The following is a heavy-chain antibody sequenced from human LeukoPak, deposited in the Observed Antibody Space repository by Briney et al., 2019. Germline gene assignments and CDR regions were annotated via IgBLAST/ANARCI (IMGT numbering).Heavy chain of an antibody. J-gene: IGHJ4*02. CDR3: TSMVPAYDY. V-gene: IGHV3-49*04. CDR1: GFTFSGYW. CDR2: IRSKAYGGTT. D-gene: IGHD2-2*01. Sequence: PGGSLRLSCAASGFTFSGYWMSWVRQAPGKGLEWVGFIRSKAYGGTTEYAASVKGRFTISRDDSKSIAYLQMNSLKTEDTAVYYCTSMVPAYDYWGQGTLVTVSS.